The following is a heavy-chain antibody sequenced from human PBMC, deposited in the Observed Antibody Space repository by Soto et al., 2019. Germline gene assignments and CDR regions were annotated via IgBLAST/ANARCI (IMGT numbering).Heavy chain of an antibody. CDR1: GFSLSTSGVG. Sequence: QITLKESGPTLVKPTQTLTLTCTFSGFSLSTSGVGVGWIRQPPGKALEWLALIYWNDDKRYSPSMKSRLTIPKDTSKNQVVLTMTNMDPVDTATYYCAHRLSSSGYYGGYYFDYWGQGTLVTVSS. CDR3: AHRLSSSGYYGGYYFDY. V-gene: IGHV2-5*01. D-gene: IGHD3-22*01. J-gene: IGHJ4*02. CDR2: IYWNDDK.